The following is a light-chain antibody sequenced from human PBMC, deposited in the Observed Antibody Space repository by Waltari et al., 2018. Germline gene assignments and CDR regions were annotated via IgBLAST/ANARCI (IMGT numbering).Light chain of an antibody. V-gene: IGKV3-11*01. J-gene: IGKJ5*01. CDR2: GAS. CDR1: QSITSN. CDR3: QQRSNWPGVT. Sequence: ELVLPQSPVILPVSPGERPTPSSRASQSITSNLAWYQQKPGQPPRLLSYGASNRATGIPARFSGSGSGTDFTLTISSLEPEDFAVYYCQQRSNWPGVTFGQGTRLEIK.